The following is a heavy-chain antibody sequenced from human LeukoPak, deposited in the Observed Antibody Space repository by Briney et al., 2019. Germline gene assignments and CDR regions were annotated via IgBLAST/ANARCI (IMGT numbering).Heavy chain of an antibody. D-gene: IGHD4-23*01. CDR2: IYPGDSDT. J-gene: IGHJ4*02. CDR3: ARIEYGGNQPHLTFDY. CDR1: GYRFTSYW. Sequence: GESLKISCKGSGYRFTSYWIGWVRQMPGKGLEWMGIIYPGDSDTRYSPSFQGQVTISADKSISTAYLQWSSLKASDTAMYYCARIEYGGNQPHLTFDYWGQGTLVTVSS. V-gene: IGHV5-51*01.